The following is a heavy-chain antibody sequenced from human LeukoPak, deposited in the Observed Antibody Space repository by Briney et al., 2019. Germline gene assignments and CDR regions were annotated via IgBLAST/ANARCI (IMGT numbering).Heavy chain of an antibody. CDR3: ARPYYDSSGYYYFDY. J-gene: IGHJ4*02. D-gene: IGHD3-22*01. V-gene: IGHV4-34*01. Sequence: SETLSLTCAVYGGSFSGYYWSWIRQPPGKGLEWIGEINHSGSTNYNPSLKSRVTVSVDTSKNQFSLKLCSVTAADTAVYYCARPYYDSSGYYYFDYWGQGTLVTVSS. CDR1: GGSFSGYY. CDR2: INHSGST.